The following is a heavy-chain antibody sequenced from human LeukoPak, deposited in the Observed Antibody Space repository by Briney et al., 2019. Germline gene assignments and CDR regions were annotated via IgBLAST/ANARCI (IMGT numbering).Heavy chain of an antibody. CDR3: ARRTSRGYYDSSGYYPGFDY. D-gene: IGHD3-22*01. J-gene: IGHJ4*02. CDR1: GGSFSGYY. CDR2: INHSGST. V-gene: IGHV4-34*01. Sequence: PSETLSLTCAVYGGSFSGYYWSWIRQPPGKGLEWIGEINHSGSTNYNPSLKSRVTISEDTSKNQFSLKLSSVTAADTAVYYCARRTSRGYYDSSGYYPGFDYWGQGTLVTVSS.